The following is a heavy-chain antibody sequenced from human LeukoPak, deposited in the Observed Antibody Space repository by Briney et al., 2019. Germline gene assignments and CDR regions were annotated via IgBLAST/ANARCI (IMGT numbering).Heavy chain of an antibody. D-gene: IGHD2-15*01. CDR1: GGSFSGYY. V-gene: IGHV4-39*01. J-gene: IGHJ4*02. Sequence: SETLSLTCAVYGGSFSGYYWGWSRQPQGKGLEWIGSIYYSGNTYYNPSLKSRVTISVDTSKNHLSLQLSSVTAADTAVYYCARHNSGVAALIIYYFDYWGQGTLVTVSS. CDR3: ARHNSGVAALIIYYFDY. CDR2: IYYSGNT.